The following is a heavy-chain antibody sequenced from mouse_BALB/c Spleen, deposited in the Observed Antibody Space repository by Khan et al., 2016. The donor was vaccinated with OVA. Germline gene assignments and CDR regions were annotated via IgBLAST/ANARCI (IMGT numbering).Heavy chain of an antibody. J-gene: IGHJ2*01. D-gene: IGHD1-1*01. CDR3: RRKGSSGFDY. CDR1: GYSFTGYS. Sequence: EVQLQQSGPELVKPGVSVKISCTGSGYSFTGYSMNWVMQSHGKSLEWIGGINPYIGEASYNQKFKGKATLTVDESSSTAYMELRSLASEDSAVYYCRRKGSSGFDYWGQGTPLTVSS. CDR2: INPYIGEA. V-gene: IGHV1-20*02.